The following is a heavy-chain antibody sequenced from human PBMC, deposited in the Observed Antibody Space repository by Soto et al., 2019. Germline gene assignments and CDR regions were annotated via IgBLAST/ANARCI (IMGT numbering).Heavy chain of an antibody. D-gene: IGHD3-3*01. J-gene: IGHJ4*02. CDR3: GRGRSGQIVVFY. Sequence: ASVKVSCKASGYSFTGHYIHWVRQAPEQGPEWMGEIGPESGATRYAQKFRGRVTMTMDSSITTVYMELKNLSPDDTAVYYCGRGRSGQIVVFYWGQGTPVTVSS. CDR2: IGPESGAT. V-gene: IGHV1-2*02. CDR1: GYSFTGHY.